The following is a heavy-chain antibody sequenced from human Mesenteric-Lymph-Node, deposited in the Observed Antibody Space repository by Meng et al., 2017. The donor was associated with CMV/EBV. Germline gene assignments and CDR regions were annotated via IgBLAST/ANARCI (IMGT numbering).Heavy chain of an antibody. CDR3: ATLYALRDYYYYGMDV. V-gene: IGHV4-34*01. Sequence: SCAVYGGSFSGYYWSWIRQPPGKGLEWIGEINHSGSTNYNPSLKSRVTISVDTSKNQFSLKLSSVTAADTAVYYCATLYALRDYYYYGMDVWGQGTTVTVSS. CDR1: GGSFSGYY. CDR2: INHSGST. D-gene: IGHD2-2*02. J-gene: IGHJ6*02.